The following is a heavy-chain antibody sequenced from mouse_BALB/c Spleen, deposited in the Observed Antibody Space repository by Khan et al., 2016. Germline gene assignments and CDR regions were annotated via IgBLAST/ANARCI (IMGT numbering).Heavy chain of an antibody. V-gene: IGHV1-54*01. D-gene: IGHD1-1*01. CDR1: GYAFTNVL. CDR2: INPGSGST. CDR3: ASQYGSSYVGFAY. Sequence: QVQLKQSGADLVRPGTSVKVSCKASGYAFTNVLIDWIKQRPGQGLDWIGVINPGSGSTNYNEKFKGKATLTADKSSSTAYMQLSSLTSDDSAVYFCASQYGSSYVGFAYRGQGTLVTVSA. J-gene: IGHJ3*01.